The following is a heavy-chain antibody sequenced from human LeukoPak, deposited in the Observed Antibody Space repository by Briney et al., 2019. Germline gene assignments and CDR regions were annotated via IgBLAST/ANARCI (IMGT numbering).Heavy chain of an antibody. V-gene: IGHV3-33*01. CDR2: IWFDGSNN. Sequence: GGSLRLSCAASGFTFSSYGMHWVRQAPGKGLEWVAVIWFDGSNNYYADSVKGRFTISRDNSKNTVCLQMDSLRVEDTAVYYCTREAGTTPFDYWGQGTLVTVSS. D-gene: IGHD1-1*01. CDR3: TREAGTTPFDY. J-gene: IGHJ4*02. CDR1: GFTFSSYG.